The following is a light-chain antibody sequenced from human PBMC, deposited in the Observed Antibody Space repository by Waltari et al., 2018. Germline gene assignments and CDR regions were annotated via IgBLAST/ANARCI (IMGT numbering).Light chain of an antibody. V-gene: IGLV3-1*01. Sequence: ELTQPHSVSVSPGQTATISCSGETLAQNSASWYQQRPGQSPLLIIYQDNRRPSEIPDRFSGSGSGNTATLTIRGAQVQDEADYYCQSWAADNIIFGGPTKLTVL. CDR3: QSWAADNII. CDR2: QDN. CDR1: TLAQNS. J-gene: IGLJ2*01.